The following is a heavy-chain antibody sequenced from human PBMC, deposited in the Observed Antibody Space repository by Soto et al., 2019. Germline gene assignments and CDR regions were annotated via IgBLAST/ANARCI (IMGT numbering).Heavy chain of an antibody. V-gene: IGHV1-18*01. CDR2: IXXXNXNX. J-gene: IGHJ5*02. Sequence: GASVKVSCKASGYTFTSYGISWVRQAPGQGLDWXGXIXXXNXNXXXAXXXKGRVTMTTDTSTSTAYMELRSLRSDDPAVYYCAREAVWFGELFDPWGQGTLVTVSS. D-gene: IGHD3-10*01. CDR1: GYTFTSYG. CDR3: AREAVWFGELFDP.